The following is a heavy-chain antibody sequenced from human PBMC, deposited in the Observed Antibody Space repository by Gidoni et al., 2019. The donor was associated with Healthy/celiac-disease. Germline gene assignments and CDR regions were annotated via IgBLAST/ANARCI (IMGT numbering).Heavy chain of an antibody. CDR3: ASLGYCSSTSCSMGWFDP. V-gene: IGHV4-39*01. J-gene: IGHJ5*02. CDR1: GGSISSSSYY. Sequence: QLQLQESGPGLVKPSETLSLTCTVSGGSISSSSYYWGWIRQPPGKGLEWIGSIYYSGSTYYNPSLKSRVTISVDTSKNQFSLKLSSVTAADTAVYYCASLGYCSSTSCSMGWFDPWGQGTLVTVSS. D-gene: IGHD2-2*01. CDR2: IYYSGST.